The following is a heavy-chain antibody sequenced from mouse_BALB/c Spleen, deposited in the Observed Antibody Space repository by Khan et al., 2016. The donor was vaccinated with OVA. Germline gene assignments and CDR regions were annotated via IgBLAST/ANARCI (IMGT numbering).Heavy chain of an antibody. J-gene: IGHJ2*01. CDR1: GYSITSDYA. CDR2: ISYSGST. Sequence: VQLKQLGPGLVKPSQSLSLTCTVTGYSITSDYAWNWIRQFPGNKLEWMGYISYSGSTSYNPSLKSRISITRDTSKNQFFLQLNSVTTEDTATYNCARSIMANWGQGTTLTVSS. CDR3: ARSIMAN. V-gene: IGHV3-2*02.